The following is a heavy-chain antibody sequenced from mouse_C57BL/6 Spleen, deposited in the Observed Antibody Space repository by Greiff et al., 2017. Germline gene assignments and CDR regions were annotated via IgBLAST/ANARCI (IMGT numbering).Heavy chain of an antibody. D-gene: IGHD2-3*01. V-gene: IGHV3-6*01. J-gene: IGHJ4*01. CDR2: ISYDGSN. Sequence: EVKLQESGPGLVKPSQSLSLTCSVTGYSITSGYYWNWIRQFPGNKLEWMGYISYDGSNNYNPSLKNRISITRDTSKNQFFLKLNSVTTEDTATXYCARGRVDDVYYHAMDYWGQGTSVTVSS. CDR3: ARGRVDDVYYHAMDY. CDR1: GYSITSGYY.